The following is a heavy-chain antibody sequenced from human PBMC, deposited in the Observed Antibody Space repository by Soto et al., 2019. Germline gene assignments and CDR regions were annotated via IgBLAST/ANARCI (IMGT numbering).Heavy chain of an antibody. J-gene: IGHJ6*02. V-gene: IGHV4-61*01. CDR2: IYYSGST. CDR3: ARDGYNSVGIYYYYGMDV. Sequence: NPSETLSLTCTVSGGSVSSGSYYWSWIRQPPGKGLEWIGYIYYSGSTNYNPSLKSRVTISVDTSKNQFSLKLSSVTAADTAVYYCARDGYNSVGIYYYYGMDVWGQGTTVTVSS. CDR1: GGSVSSGSYY. D-gene: IGHD5-12*01.